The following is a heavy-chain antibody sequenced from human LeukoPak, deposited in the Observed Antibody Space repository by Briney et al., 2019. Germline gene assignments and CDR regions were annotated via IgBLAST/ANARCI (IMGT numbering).Heavy chain of an antibody. Sequence: ASVNVSCKASGYIFTSYGISWVRQARGQGLEGMELISGNNGNTNYAQKSQGRVTMTTETSTSTDYMKLRSLRSDDTAVYYCARELVVPAAMRGYYYYYGMDVWGQGTTVTVSS. D-gene: IGHD2-2*01. J-gene: IGHJ6*02. V-gene: IGHV1-18*01. CDR3: ARELVVPAAMRGYYYYYGMDV. CDR2: ISGNNGNT. CDR1: GYIFTSYG.